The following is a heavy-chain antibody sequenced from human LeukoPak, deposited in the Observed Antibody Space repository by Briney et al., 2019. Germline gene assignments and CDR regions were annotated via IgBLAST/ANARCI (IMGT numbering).Heavy chain of an antibody. D-gene: IGHD3-22*01. CDR3: AREKRDASKNGYHFDQ. J-gene: IGHJ4*02. V-gene: IGHV3-23*01. CDR1: GFTFSSYA. Sequence: GGSLRLSCAASGFTFSSYAMSWVRQAPGKGLEWVSAISGSGGSTYYADSVKGRSTISRDNSRNTLYLQMNSLTSDDTAVYYCAREKRDASKNGYHFDQWGQGTLVIVSS. CDR2: ISGSGGST.